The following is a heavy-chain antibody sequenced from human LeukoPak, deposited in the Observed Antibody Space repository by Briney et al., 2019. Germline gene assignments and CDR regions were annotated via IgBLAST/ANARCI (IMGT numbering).Heavy chain of an antibody. CDR3: ARENYDSSGYDY. CDR2: IYSGGST. D-gene: IGHD3-22*01. V-gene: IGHV3-53*01. CDR1: GFTVSSNY. Sequence: PGGSLRLSCAASGFTVSSNYMSWVRQAPGKGLEWVSVIYSGGSTYYADSVKGRFTISRDNFKNTLYLQMNSLRAEDTAVYYCARENYDSSGYDYWGQGTLVTVSS. J-gene: IGHJ4*02.